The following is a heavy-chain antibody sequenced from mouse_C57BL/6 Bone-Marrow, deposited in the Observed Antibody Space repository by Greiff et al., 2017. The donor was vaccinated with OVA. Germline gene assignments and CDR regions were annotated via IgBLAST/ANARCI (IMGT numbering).Heavy chain of an antibody. V-gene: IGHV3-8*01. Sequence: EVQLQESGPGLAKPSQTLSLTCSVTGYSITSDYWNWLRKFPGNKLEYMGYISYSGSTYYNPSLKSRISITRDTSKNQYYLQLNSVTTEDTATDYCARGDAMDYWGQGTSVTVSS. CDR2: ISYSGST. CDR1: GYSITSDY. J-gene: IGHJ4*01. CDR3: ARGDAMDY.